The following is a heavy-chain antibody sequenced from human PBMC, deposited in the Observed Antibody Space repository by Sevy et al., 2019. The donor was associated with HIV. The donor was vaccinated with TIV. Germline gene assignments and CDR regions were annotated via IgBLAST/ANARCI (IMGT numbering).Heavy chain of an antibody. D-gene: IGHD6-19*01. Sequence: GGSLRLSCAASGFTFSSYEMNWVRQAPGKGLEWISYITLSGSTMYYADSVKGRFTISRDNAKNSLYLQMNSLRAEDTAVYYCARDRQGRTVAGTAIDYWGQGTLVTVSS. J-gene: IGHJ4*02. CDR2: ITLSGSTM. CDR1: GFTFSSYE. CDR3: ARDRQGRTVAGTAIDY. V-gene: IGHV3-48*03.